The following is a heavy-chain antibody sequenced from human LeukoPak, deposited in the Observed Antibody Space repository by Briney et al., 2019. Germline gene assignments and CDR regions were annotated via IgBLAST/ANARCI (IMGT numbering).Heavy chain of an antibody. D-gene: IGHD6-19*01. CDR2: IYSGGST. J-gene: IGHJ4*02. CDR3: ARDLRRSGWFYFDY. CDR1: GFTVSSNY. Sequence: PGGSLRLSCAASGFTVSSNYMSWVRQAPGKGLEWVSVIYSGGSTYYADSVKGRFTISRDNSKNTLYLQMDSLRAEDTAVCYCARDLRRSGWFYFDYWGQGTLVTVSS. V-gene: IGHV3-66*01.